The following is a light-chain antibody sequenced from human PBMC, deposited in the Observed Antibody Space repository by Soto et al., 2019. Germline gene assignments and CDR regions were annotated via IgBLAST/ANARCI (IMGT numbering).Light chain of an antibody. Sequence: DIQMTQSPSTLSASVGDRVTITCRASQSINSYLAWYQQKPGKAPKVLIYKASSLKSGVPSRFSGSGSGTDFTLTISSLQPDDFATYYCQQYKTYPYTFGQGTKLEIK. CDR1: QSINSY. V-gene: IGKV1-5*03. J-gene: IGKJ2*01. CDR3: QQYKTYPYT. CDR2: KAS.